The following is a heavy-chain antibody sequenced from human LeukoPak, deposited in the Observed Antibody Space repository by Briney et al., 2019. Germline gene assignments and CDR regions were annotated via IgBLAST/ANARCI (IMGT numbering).Heavy chain of an antibody. CDR2: INSDGSST. CDR1: GFTFSSYW. Sequence: GGSLRLSCAASGFTFSSYWMHWVRQAPGKRLVWVSRINSDGSSTSYADSVKGRFTISRDNAKNTLYLQMNSLRAEDTAVYYCARGTIFGVVYFDYWGQGTLVTVSS. D-gene: IGHD3-3*01. J-gene: IGHJ4*02. V-gene: IGHV3-74*01. CDR3: ARGTIFGVVYFDY.